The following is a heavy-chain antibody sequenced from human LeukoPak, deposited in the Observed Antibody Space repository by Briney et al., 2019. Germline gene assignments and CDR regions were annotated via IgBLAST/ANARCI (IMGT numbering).Heavy chain of an antibody. CDR3: AKVPKKWELLPYFDY. CDR1: GFTFSRYS. J-gene: IGHJ4*02. Sequence: PGGSLRLSCAASGFTFSRYSMNWVRQAPGKGLEWVSSISSSSNYIYYADSVKGRFTISRDNAKNSLYLQMNSLRADDTAVYYCAKVPKKWELLPYFDYWGQGTLVTVSS. CDR2: ISSSSNYI. D-gene: IGHD1-26*01. V-gene: IGHV3-21*04.